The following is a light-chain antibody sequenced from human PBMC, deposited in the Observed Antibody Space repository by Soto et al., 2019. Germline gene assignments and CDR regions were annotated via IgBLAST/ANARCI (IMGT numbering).Light chain of an antibody. CDR1: QGISSY. CDR3: KQYNSLWT. V-gene: IGKV1-8*01. Sequence: AIRMTQSPSAFSASTVERVTSTFRASQGISSYLAWYQQKPGKAPKLLIYKASSLESGVPSRFSGSGSGTEFTLTISSLQPDEFATYYCKQYNSLWTCGQGTKGDIK. CDR2: KAS. J-gene: IGKJ1*01.